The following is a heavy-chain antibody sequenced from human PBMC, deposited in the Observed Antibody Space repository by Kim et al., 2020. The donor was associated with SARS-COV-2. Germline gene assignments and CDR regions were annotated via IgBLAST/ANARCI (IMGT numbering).Heavy chain of an antibody. D-gene: IGHD2-21*02. CDR2: IYYSGST. J-gene: IGHJ6*02. Sequence: SETLSLTCTVSGGSISSGGYYWSWIRQHPGKGLEWIGYIYYSGSTYYNPSLKSRCTISVDASKNQFSLKLSSVTAADTAVYYCARDSFIYCGNSGSADYYYYGMDVWGQGTTVTVSS. V-gene: IGHV4-31*03. CDR3: ARDSFIYCGNSGSADYYYYGMDV. CDR1: GGSISSGGYY.